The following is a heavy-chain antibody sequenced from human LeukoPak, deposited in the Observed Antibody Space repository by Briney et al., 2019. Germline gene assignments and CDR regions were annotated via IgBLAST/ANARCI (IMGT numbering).Heavy chain of an antibody. CDR2: ISSSSRTI. J-gene: IGHJ4*02. V-gene: IGHV3-48*02. D-gene: IGHD3-10*01. CDR1: GFTFSSYS. CDR3: ARDGTMDGPDFDY. Sequence: GGSLRLSCAASGFTFSSYSMNWVRQAPGKGLEWVSYISSSSRTIYHADSVKGRFTISRDNAKNSLFLQMNSLRDEDTAVYYCARDGTMDGPDFDYWGQGILVTVSP.